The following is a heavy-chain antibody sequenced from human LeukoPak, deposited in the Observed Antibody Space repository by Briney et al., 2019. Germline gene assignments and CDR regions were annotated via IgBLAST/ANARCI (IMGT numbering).Heavy chain of an antibody. J-gene: IGHJ4*02. V-gene: IGHV1-18*01. D-gene: IGHD5-18*01. CDR3: ARDSTVDTAMVPYFDY. Sequence: VKVSWKASGYTFTSYGISWVRQAPGQGLEWMGWISAYNGNTNYAQKLQRRVTMTTDTSTSTAYMELRGLRSDDTAVYYCARDSTVDTAMVPYFDYWGQGTLVTVSS. CDR1: GYTFTSYG. CDR2: ISAYNGNT.